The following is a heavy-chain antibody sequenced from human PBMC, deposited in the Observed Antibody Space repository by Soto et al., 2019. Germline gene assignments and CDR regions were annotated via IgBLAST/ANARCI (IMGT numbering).Heavy chain of an antibody. CDR2: IYYSGST. J-gene: IGHJ4*02. CDR1: GGSLSSYY. Sequence: PSDTLSLTCTVSGGSLSSYYWSWLRQPPGKGLEWIGYIYYSGSTKYNPSLKSRVTISVDTPKNQFSLKLSSVTAADTAVYYCAGGGRSYYDSSGYYYLDNWGQGTLVHVSS. V-gene: IGHV4-59*07. D-gene: IGHD3-22*01. CDR3: AGGGRSYYDSSGYYYLDN.